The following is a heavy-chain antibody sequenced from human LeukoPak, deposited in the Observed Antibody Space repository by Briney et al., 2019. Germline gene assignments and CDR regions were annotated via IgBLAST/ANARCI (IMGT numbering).Heavy chain of an antibody. V-gene: IGHV1-69*13. Sequence: GASVKVSCKASGYTLSCYYMHWVRQAPGQGLEWMGGIIPIFGTANYAQKFQGRVTITADESTSTAYMELSSLRSEDTAVYYCAGGSGYSSSWYEGHNYFDYWGQGTLVTVSS. D-gene: IGHD6-13*01. CDR3: AGGSGYSSSWYEGHNYFDY. CDR1: GYTLSCYY. J-gene: IGHJ4*02. CDR2: IIPIFGTA.